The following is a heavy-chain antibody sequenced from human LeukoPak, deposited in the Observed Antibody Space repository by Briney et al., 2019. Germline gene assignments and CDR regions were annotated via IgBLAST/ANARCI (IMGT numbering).Heavy chain of an antibody. J-gene: IGHJ4*02. D-gene: IGHD3-3*01. CDR3: ARGDDSWSGYFSDY. Sequence: GGSLRLSCAASGFTFSSYWMSWVRQAPGKGLEWVANIKQDGSEKYYVDSVKGRFTVSRDNAKNTLYLQMNSLRVEDTAVYYCARGDDSWSGYFSDYWGQGTLVTVSS. CDR2: IKQDGSEK. V-gene: IGHV3-7*01. CDR1: GFTFSSYW.